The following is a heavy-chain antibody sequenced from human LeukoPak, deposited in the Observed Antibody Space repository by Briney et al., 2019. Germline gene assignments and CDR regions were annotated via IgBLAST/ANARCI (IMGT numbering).Heavy chain of an antibody. V-gene: IGHV3-48*01. CDR3: ARYQGKGYDFWSGYPPAFDI. CDR1: GFTFSSYS. CDR2: ISSSSSTI. Sequence: GGSLRLSCAASGFTFSSYSMNWVRQAPGKGLEWVSYISSSSSTIYYADSVKGRFTISRDNAKNSLYLQMNSLRAEDTAVYYCARYQGKGYDFWSGYPPAFDIWGQGTMVTVSP. J-gene: IGHJ3*02. D-gene: IGHD3-3*01.